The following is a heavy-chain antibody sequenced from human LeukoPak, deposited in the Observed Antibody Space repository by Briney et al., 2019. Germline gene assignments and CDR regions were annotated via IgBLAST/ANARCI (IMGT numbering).Heavy chain of an antibody. D-gene: IGHD3-3*01. CDR3: AKAIYYDFWSGSY. V-gene: IGHV3-9*01. CDR1: GFTFDDYA. CDR2: ISWNSGST. J-gene: IGHJ4*02. Sequence: GRSLRLSCAASGFTFDDYAMHWVRQAPGKGLEWVSGISWNSGSTYYADSVKGRFTISRDNSKNTLYLQMNSLRAEDTAVYYCAKAIYYDFWSGSYWGQGTLVTVSS.